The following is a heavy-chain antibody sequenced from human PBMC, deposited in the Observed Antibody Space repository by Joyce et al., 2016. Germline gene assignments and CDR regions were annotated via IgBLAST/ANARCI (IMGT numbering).Heavy chain of an antibody. CDR1: GFTFSIYA. V-gene: IGHV3-30-3*01. CDR3: AKDQAPRGYSYGFDY. D-gene: IGHD5-18*01. CDR2: ISYDGSNE. Sequence: QVQLVESGGGVVQPGRSLRLSCAASGFTFSIYAIHWFRQAPGKGLEWVAFISYDGSNEYYADSVKGRFTISRDNSNNTLYLQMNSLRSEDTAVYYCAKDQAPRGYSYGFDYWGQGTLVTVSS. J-gene: IGHJ4*02.